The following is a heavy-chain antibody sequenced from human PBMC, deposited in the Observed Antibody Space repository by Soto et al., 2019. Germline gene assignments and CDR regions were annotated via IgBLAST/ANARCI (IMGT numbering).Heavy chain of an antibody. Sequence: QVQLQESGPGLVKPSQTLSLTCTVSGGSISSGGYYLSWIRQHPGKGLEWIGYIYYSGSTYYNPSLKSRVTISVDTSKNQFSLKLSSVTAADTAVYYCARVLHYDAYFEWDYWGQGTLVTVSS. J-gene: IGHJ4*02. CDR1: GGSISSGGYY. CDR3: ARVLHYDAYFEWDY. CDR2: IYYSGST. V-gene: IGHV4-31*03. D-gene: IGHD4-17*01.